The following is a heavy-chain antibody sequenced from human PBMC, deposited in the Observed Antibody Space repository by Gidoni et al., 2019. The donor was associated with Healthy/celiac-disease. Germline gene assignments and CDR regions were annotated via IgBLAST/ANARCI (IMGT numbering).Heavy chain of an antibody. J-gene: IGHJ6*03. V-gene: IGHV3-48*02. CDR1: GFTSIHYS. CDR2: VCGTRFTI. CDR3: ARVLGYSTSYYMDV. D-gene: IGHD5-18*01. Sequence: DAQLDEYGGAVGQRGGSRRTSCTAAGFTSIHYSMTWVRQAPRRGLQWIACVCGTRFTIVYADSVKGRFTVSRDNAMNSLSLQMNRLRDVGAAVYYCARVLGYSTSYYMDVWGKGTRVTVSS.